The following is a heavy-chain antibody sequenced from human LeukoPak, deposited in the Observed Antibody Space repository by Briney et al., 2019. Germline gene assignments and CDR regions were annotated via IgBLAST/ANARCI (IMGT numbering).Heavy chain of an antibody. CDR1: GYSISSGDY. D-gene: IGHD6-13*01. CDR2: ISRSGST. Sequence: PSETLSLTCTVSGYSISSGDYWGWIRQPPGKGLEWIGSISRSGSTYYNPSLKSRVTISVDTSKNQFSLKLSSVTAADTAVYYCARRVAAAGYYFDYWGQGTLVTVSS. V-gene: IGHV4-38-2*02. CDR3: ARRVAAAGYYFDY. J-gene: IGHJ4*02.